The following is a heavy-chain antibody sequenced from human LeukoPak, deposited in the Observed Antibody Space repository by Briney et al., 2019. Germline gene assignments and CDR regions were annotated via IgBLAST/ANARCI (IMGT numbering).Heavy chain of an antibody. CDR3: ARVVAAAGNNWFDP. CDR2: IHDSVST. Sequence: PSETLSLTCAVSGDSISSGGYSWTWIRQTPGKGLEWIAYIHDSVSTYYNPSLKSRLSISIDTSKNQFSLKLNSVTAADTAVYYCARVVAAAGNNWFDPWGQGTLVTVSS. V-gene: IGHV4-30-4*07. J-gene: IGHJ5*02. CDR1: GDSISSGGYS. D-gene: IGHD6-13*01.